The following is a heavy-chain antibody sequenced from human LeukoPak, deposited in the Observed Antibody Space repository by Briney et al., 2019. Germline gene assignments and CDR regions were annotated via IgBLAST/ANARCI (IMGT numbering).Heavy chain of an antibody. CDR1: GFTFSSYA. CDR3: AKDWYDFWSGYYPSHYYYYMDV. V-gene: IGHV3-23*01. Sequence: EGSLRLSCAASGFTFSSYAMSWVRQAPGKGLEWVSAISGSGGSTYYADPVKGRFTISRDNSKNTLYLQMNSLRAEDTAVYYCAKDWYDFWSGYYPSHYYYYMDVWGKGTTVTVSS. D-gene: IGHD3-3*01. CDR2: ISGSGGST. J-gene: IGHJ6*03.